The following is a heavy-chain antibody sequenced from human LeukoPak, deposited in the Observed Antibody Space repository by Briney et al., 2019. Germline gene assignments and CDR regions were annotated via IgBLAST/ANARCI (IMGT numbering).Heavy chain of an antibody. V-gene: IGHV3-11*04. CDR3: ARDHLYYYDSSGHFDY. J-gene: IGHJ4*02. D-gene: IGHD3-22*01. Sequence: GXSLRLSCAASGFTFSDYYMSWIRQAPGKGLEWVSYISSSGSNIYYADSVKGRFTIYRDKDKNSLYLQMNSLRAEDTAVYYCARDHLYYYDSSGHFDYCGQGTLVTVSS. CDR2: ISSSGSNI. CDR1: GFTFSDYY.